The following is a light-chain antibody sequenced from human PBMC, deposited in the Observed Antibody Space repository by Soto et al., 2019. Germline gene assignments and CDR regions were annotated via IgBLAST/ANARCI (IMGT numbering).Light chain of an antibody. Sequence: ETVLTQSPGTLSLSPGERATLSCRASQSVSSNSLAWYQQKPGQAPRLLIYDASSRATGIPDRFSGSGSGTDFTLTISRLESADFAVYHCQQYGSLPFTFGPGTKVDIK. J-gene: IGKJ3*01. CDR1: QSVSSNS. CDR3: QQYGSLPFT. V-gene: IGKV3-20*01. CDR2: DAS.